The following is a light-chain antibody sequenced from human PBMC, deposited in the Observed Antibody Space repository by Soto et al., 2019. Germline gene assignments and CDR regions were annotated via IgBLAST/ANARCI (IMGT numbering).Light chain of an antibody. Sequence: QSVLTQPPSASGSPGQSVTISCTGTSSDIGAYNYVSWYQQHPGKAPKFMIYEVSKRPSGVPDRFSGSKSGNTASLTVSGIQAEDEADYYCSAYAGRYTFVFGTGTKVTVL. CDR1: SSDIGAYNY. CDR2: EVS. V-gene: IGLV2-8*01. CDR3: SAYAGRYTFV. J-gene: IGLJ1*01.